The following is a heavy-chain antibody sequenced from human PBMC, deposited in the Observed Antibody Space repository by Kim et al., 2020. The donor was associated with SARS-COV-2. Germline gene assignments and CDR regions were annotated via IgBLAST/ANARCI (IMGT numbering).Heavy chain of an antibody. J-gene: IGHJ4*02. V-gene: IGHV4-39*01. Sequence: SETLSLTCTVSGGPISSSFNYWGWIRQPPGKGLEWIGSVYHSGSTYDSPSLKSRVTVSVDTSKNQFSLKVTSVTAADTAVYFCARLPHDSSGYVDCWGQGILVTVSS. D-gene: IGHD3-22*01. CDR1: GGPISSSFNY. CDR3: ARLPHDSSGYVDC. CDR2: VYHSGST.